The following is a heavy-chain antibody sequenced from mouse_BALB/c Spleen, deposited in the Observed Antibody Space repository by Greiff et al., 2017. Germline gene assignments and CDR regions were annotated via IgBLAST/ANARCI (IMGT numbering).Heavy chain of an antibody. CDR2: IRSKSNNYAT. Sequence: EVQGVESGGGLVQPKGSLKLSCAASGFTFNTYAMNWVRQAPGKGLEWVARIRSKSNNYATYYADSVKDRFTISRDDSQSMLYLQMNNLKTEDTAMYYCVRDDYFFSWFAYWGQGTLVTVSA. CDR3: VRDDYFFSWFAY. V-gene: IGHV10-1*02. D-gene: IGHD2-4*01. J-gene: IGHJ3*01. CDR1: GFTFNTYA.